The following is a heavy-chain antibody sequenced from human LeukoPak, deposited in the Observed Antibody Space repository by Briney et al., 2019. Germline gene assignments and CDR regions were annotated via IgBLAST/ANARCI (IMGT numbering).Heavy chain of an antibody. CDR1: GGSISSGDYY. V-gene: IGHV4-30-4*01. CDR2: IYYGGST. J-gene: IGHJ4*02. CDR3: ARTVVAAIRFDY. Sequence: SQTLSLTCTVSGGSISSGDYYWSWIRQPPGKGLEWIGYIYYGGSTYYNPSLKSRVTISVDTSKNQFSLKLSSVTAADTAVYYCARTVVAAIRFDYWGQGTLVTVSS. D-gene: IGHD2-15*01.